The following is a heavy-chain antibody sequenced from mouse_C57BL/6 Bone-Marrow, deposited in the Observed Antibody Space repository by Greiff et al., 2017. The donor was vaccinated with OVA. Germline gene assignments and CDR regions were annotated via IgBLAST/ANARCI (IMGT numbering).Heavy chain of an antibody. V-gene: IGHV1-55*01. J-gene: IGHJ4*01. CDR1: GYTFTSYW. D-gene: IGHD1-1*01. CDR2: IYPGSGST. Sequence: QVQLQQPGAELVKPGASVKMSCKASGYTFTSYWITWVKQRPGQGLEWIGDIYPGSGSTNYNAKFKSKATLTVATSSSTAYMQLSSLTSEDSAVYYCARSGITTVVAPYAMDYWGKGTSVTVSS. CDR3: ARSGITTVVAPYAMDY.